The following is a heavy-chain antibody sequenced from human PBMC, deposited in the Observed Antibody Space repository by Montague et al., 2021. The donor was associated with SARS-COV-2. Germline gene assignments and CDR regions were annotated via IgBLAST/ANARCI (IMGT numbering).Heavy chain of an antibody. J-gene: IGHJ4*02. CDR3: AHKNSGWPVEFAI. D-gene: IGHD6-19*01. Sequence: PALVKPTQTLTLTCTFSGFSLDSRGVGVGWIRQPPGKALECLALIYWNDDKRYSPSLNTRLTVTKDTSKNQVVLTMTNMDPVETATYFCAHKNSGWPVEFAIWGQGALVTVSS. CDR1: GFSLDSRGVG. V-gene: IGHV2-5*01. CDR2: IYWNDDK.